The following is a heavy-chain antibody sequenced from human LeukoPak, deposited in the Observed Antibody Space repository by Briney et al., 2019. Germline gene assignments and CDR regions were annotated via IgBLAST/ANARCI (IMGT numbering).Heavy chain of an antibody. J-gene: IGHJ4*02. CDR1: GFSFSNDA. D-gene: IGHD5-12*01. V-gene: IGHV3-23*01. CDR3: AKGPQLYSGYHPAY. CDR2: ITGSDDTT. Sequence: GGSLRLSCAASGFSFSNDAMTWVRLAPGKGLEWVSTITGSDDTTYYTDSVKGRFTISRDHSKNMLHLQMNSLRNEDTAIYYCAKGPQLYSGYHPAYWGQGTLVTVSS.